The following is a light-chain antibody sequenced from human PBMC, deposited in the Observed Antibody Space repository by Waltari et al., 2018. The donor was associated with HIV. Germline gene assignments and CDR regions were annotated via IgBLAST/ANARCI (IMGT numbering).Light chain of an antibody. V-gene: IGLV1-40*01. CDR1: SSNIGARYD. CDR3: QSYDSSLTTWV. Sequence: QSVLTQPPAVSGAPGQRITISCTGGSSNIGARYDVHWYRQFPGTAPSLLIYGNTTRPSGVPDRFSGSKSGASASLAITGLQAEDEADYYCQSYDSSLTTWVFGGGTKLTVL. CDR2: GNT. J-gene: IGLJ3*02.